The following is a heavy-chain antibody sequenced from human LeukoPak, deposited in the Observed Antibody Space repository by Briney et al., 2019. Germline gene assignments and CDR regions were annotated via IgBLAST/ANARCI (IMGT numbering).Heavy chain of an antibody. Sequence: PGGSLRLSCAASGFTFSTFAMNWVRQAPGKGLEWISSISGSGDNTYYADSVKGRFTISRDNSRNTVYLQMNSLRAEDTAVYYCANDLGWIQLNLGRGQGTLVTVSS. CDR1: GFTFSTFA. D-gene: IGHD5-18*01. CDR3: ANDLGWIQLNLG. J-gene: IGHJ4*02. V-gene: IGHV3-23*01. CDR2: ISGSGDNT.